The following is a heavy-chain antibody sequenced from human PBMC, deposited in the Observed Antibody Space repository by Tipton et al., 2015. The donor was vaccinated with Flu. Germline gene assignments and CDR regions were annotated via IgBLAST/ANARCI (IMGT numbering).Heavy chain of an antibody. D-gene: IGHD3-16*01. Sequence: SLRLSCAASGFTFSSYAMTWVRQAPGKGLEWVSAITASGATTYYADSVKGRFTISRDNSENTLYLQIDGLRAEDTAVYYCAKDGGGGKPDNPWGQGTLVTVSS. V-gene: IGHV3-23*01. CDR3: AKDGGGGKPDNP. J-gene: IGHJ5*02. CDR2: ITASGATT. CDR1: GFTFSSYA.